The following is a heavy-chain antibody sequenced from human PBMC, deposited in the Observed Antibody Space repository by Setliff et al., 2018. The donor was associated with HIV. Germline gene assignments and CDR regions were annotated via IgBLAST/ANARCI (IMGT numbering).Heavy chain of an antibody. D-gene: IGHD3-10*01. Sequence: SETLSLTCTVSGGSLSIGSYYWSWIRQPAGKGLEWFGRIHISGNTNHNPSLESRVAISIDTSKNQLSLKLSSVTAADTAVYYCARDNSYYYGSGGHYYYGKDVSGQGTTVTVSS. CDR1: GGSLSIGSYY. V-gene: IGHV4-61*02. CDR3: ARDNSYYYGSGGHYYYGKDV. J-gene: IGHJ6*02. CDR2: IHISGNT.